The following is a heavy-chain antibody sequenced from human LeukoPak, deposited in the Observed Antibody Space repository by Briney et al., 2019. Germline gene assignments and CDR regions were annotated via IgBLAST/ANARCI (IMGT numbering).Heavy chain of an antibody. CDR3: ARAPSLNAGNYGY. J-gene: IGHJ4*02. CDR1: GFTFSDHY. CDR2: IRNKDTKYIK. D-gene: IGHD3-16*01. V-gene: IGHV3-72*01. Sequence: GQSLRLSCAASGFTFSDHYVDWIRHGPGKGLEWVGRIRNKDTKYIKEYAASVKGRFTISGDDSKRSLCPQVTGLNIWDTAVYYGARAPSLNAGNYGYWGQGTLVTVSS.